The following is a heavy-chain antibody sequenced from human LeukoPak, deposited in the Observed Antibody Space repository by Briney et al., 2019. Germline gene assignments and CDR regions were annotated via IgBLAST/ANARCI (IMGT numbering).Heavy chain of an antibody. CDR3: AKHGGYSYGYGFDY. CDR2: IYYSGST. V-gene: IGHV4-59*01. J-gene: IGHJ4*02. Sequence: SETLSLTCTVSGGSISSYYWSWIRQPPGKGLEWIGYIYYSGSTNYNPSLKSRVTISVDTSKNQFSLKLSPVTAADTAVYYCAKHGGYSYGYGFDYWGQGTLVTVSS. D-gene: IGHD5-18*01. CDR1: GGSISSYY.